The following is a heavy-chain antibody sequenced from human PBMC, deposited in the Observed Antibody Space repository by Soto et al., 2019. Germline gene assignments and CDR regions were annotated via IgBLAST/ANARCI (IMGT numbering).Heavy chain of an antibody. Sequence: PGGSLRLFCVASEFTVSNNYMSWVRQAPGKGLEWVSVIYSGNSTYYADSVKGRFTISRDNSKNTLYLQMNSLRAEDTAVYNCARVRASMAPTGPFDIWGQGTVVTVSS. CDR2: IYSGNST. J-gene: IGHJ3*02. CDR3: ARVRASMAPTGPFDI. CDR1: EFTVSNNY. V-gene: IGHV3-66*01. D-gene: IGHD2-8*01.